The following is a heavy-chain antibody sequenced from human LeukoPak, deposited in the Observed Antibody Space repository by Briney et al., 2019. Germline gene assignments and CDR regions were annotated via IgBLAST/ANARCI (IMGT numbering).Heavy chain of an antibody. CDR2: IYSGGNT. CDR3: ARRAGDYSHPYDY. J-gene: IGHJ4*02. D-gene: IGHD3-22*01. Sequence: GGSLRLSCAASGLTVSSNCMSWVRQAPGKGLEWVSFIYSGGNTYYADSVKGRFTISRDNSKNTIHLQMNSLRAEDTAMYYCARRAGDYSHPYDYWGQGTLVTVSS. V-gene: IGHV3-53*01. CDR1: GLTVSSNC.